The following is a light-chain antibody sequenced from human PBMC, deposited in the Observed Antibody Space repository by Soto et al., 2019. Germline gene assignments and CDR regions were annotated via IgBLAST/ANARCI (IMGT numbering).Light chain of an antibody. V-gene: IGKV3-15*01. CDR2: GAS. CDR3: QQYKNGKWT. Sequence: IGITQSAATLSVSPGERATLSCRASQRFXIYFAWYQQKPGQAPRFLXDGASTRATGSPARLSGSGSGTEFTLTISSLQSEYFAVYYCQQYKNGKWTFGQGTKVDIK. CDR1: QRFXIY. J-gene: IGKJ1*01.